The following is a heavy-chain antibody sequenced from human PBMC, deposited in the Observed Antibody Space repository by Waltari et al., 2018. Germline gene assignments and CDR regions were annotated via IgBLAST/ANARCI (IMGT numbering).Heavy chain of an antibody. V-gene: IGHV4-34*01. CDR2: INHSGST. CDR3: ASGLRFLEWFHYYGLDV. Sequence: QVQLQQWGAGLLKPSETLSLTCAVYGGSFSGYYWSWIRQPPGKGLEWIGEINHSGSTNSNPSLKSRVTISLDTSTNQFSLKLSSVTAADAAVYYCASGLRFLEWFHYYGLDVWGQGTTVIVSS. J-gene: IGHJ6*02. CDR1: GGSFSGYY. D-gene: IGHD3-3*01.